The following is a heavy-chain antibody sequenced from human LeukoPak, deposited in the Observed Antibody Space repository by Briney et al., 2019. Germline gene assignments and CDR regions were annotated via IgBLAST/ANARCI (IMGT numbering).Heavy chain of an antibody. V-gene: IGHV3-7*01. Sequence: GGSLRLSCAASGFTFSSYAMSWVRQAPGKGLEWVANIKQDGSEKYYVDSVKGRFTISRDNTKNSLYLQMNSLRAEDTAVYYCALLIAARQSFYGMDVWGQGTTVTVSS. CDR3: ALLIAARQSFYGMDV. D-gene: IGHD6-6*01. J-gene: IGHJ6*02. CDR2: IKQDGSEK. CDR1: GFTFSSYA.